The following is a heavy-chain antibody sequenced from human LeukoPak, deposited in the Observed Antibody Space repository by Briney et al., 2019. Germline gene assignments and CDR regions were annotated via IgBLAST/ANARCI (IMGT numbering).Heavy chain of an antibody. D-gene: IGHD4-17*01. Sequence: PSETLSLTCTVSGGSISSYYWSRIRQPPGKGLEWIGYIYYSGSTNYNPSLKSRVTISVDTSKNQFSLKLSSVTAADTAVYYCARSPYGDYAPLGYWGQGTLVTVSS. J-gene: IGHJ4*02. CDR2: IYYSGST. V-gene: IGHV4-59*01. CDR3: ARSPYGDYAPLGY. CDR1: GGSISSYY.